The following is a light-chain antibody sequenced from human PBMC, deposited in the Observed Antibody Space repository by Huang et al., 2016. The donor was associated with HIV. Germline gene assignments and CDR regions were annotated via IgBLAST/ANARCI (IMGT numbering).Light chain of an antibody. V-gene: IGKV4-1*01. J-gene: IGKJ1*01. CDR3: QQYFSHVRT. CDR1: QTVLYGNNNNNA. CDR2: WAS. Sequence: DIVMTQSPDSLAVSLGERATNNCKSSQTVLYGNNNNNALCWYQQKPGQPPKLLIDWASTRESGVPDRFSGSGSGTDFTLTISSLQAEDVAVYYCQQYFSHVRTFGQGSKVEIK.